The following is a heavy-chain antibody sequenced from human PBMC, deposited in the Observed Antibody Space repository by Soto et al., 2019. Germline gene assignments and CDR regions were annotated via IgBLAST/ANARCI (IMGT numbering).Heavy chain of an antibody. CDR1: GGSISSYY. Sequence: SETLSLTCTVSGGSISSYYWSWIRQPPGKGLEWIGYIYYSGSTNYNPSLKSRVTISVDTSKNQFSLKLSSVTAADTAVYYCATQVPNSSSWTIDYWGQGTLVTVS. CDR3: ATQVPNSSSWTIDY. D-gene: IGHD6-13*01. CDR2: IYYSGST. V-gene: IGHV4-59*08. J-gene: IGHJ4*02.